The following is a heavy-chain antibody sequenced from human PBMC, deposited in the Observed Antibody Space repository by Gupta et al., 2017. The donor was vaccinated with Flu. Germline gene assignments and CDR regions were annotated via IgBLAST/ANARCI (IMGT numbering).Heavy chain of an antibody. CDR3: TTRRDYGDYVAPFDY. CDR2: IKSKTDGGTT. Sequence: EVQLVESGGGLVKPGGSLRLSCAASGFTFSNAWMSWVRQAPGKGLEWVGRIKSKTDGGTTDYAAPVKGRFTISRDDSKNTLYLQMNSLKTEDTAVYYCTTRRDYGDYVAPFDYWGQGTLVTVSS. V-gene: IGHV3-15*01. D-gene: IGHD4-17*01. J-gene: IGHJ4*02. CDR1: GFTFSNAW.